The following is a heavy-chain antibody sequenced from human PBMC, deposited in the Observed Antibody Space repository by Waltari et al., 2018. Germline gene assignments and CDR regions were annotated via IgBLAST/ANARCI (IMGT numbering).Heavy chain of an antibody. CDR1: GFTVSSNY. V-gene: IGHV3-53*02. D-gene: IGHD3-22*01. CDR3: ASHYDSSGYYPWSAFDI. Sequence: EVQLVETGGGLIQPGGSPRLSCAASGFTVSSNYMSWVRQATGKGLEWVSVIYSGGSTYYADSGKGRFTISRDNTKNTLYLQMNSLRAEDTAVYYCASHYDSSGYYPWSAFDIWGQGTMVTVSS. CDR2: IYSGGST. J-gene: IGHJ3*02.